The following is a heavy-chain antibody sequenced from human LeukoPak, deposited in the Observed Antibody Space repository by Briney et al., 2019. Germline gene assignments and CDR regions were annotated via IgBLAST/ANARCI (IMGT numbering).Heavy chain of an antibody. J-gene: IGHJ4*02. CDR2: ISSSSSTI. D-gene: IGHD3-22*01. Sequence: GGTLRLSCAASGFTFSSYSMNWVRQAPGKGLEWVSYISSSSSTIYYADSVKGRFTISRDNAKTSLYLQMNSLRDEDTAVYYCARDLEFSFLRDSSGYYPGYWGQGTLVTVSS. CDR3: ARDLEFSFLRDSSGYYPGY. CDR1: GFTFSSYS. V-gene: IGHV3-48*02.